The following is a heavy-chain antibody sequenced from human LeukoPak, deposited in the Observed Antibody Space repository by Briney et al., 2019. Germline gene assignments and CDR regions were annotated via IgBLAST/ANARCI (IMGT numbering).Heavy chain of an antibody. V-gene: IGHV4-39*07. D-gene: IGHD5-18*01. Sequence: SETLSLACTVSGGSISSSSYYWGWIRQPPGKGLEWIGSIYYSGSTNYNPSLKSRVTISVDTSKNQFSLKLSPVTAADTAVYYCARGGGYSYGYWFDPWGQGTLVTVSS. CDR3: ARGGGYSYGYWFDP. CDR2: IYYSGST. J-gene: IGHJ5*02. CDR1: GGSISSSSYY.